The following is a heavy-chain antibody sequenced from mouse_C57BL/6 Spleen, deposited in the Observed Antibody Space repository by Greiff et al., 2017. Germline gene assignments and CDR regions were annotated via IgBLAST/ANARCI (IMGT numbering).Heavy chain of an antibody. V-gene: IGHV5-16*01. D-gene: IGHD3-2*02. Sequence: EVQVVESEGGLVQPGSSMKLSCTASGFTFSDYYMAWVRQVPEKGLEWVANINYDGSSTYYLDSLKSRFIISGDNAKNILYLQMSSLKSEDTATYYCARGGSHSAGYVDYYAMDYWGQGTSVTVSA. CDR3: ARGGSHSAGYVDYYAMDY. J-gene: IGHJ4*01. CDR2: INYDGSST. CDR1: GFTFSDYY.